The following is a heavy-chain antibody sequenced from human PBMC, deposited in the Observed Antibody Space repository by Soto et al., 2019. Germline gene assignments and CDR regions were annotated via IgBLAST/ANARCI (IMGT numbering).Heavy chain of an antibody. J-gene: IGHJ6*02. V-gene: IGHV3-21*06. D-gene: IGHD3-3*01. CDR1: GFTFSSYS. Sequence: EVQLVESGGGLVKPGGSLRLACAASGFTFSSYSMNWVRQAPGKGLEWVSSISSSSSYIYYADSVKGRFTISRDNAKNSLYLPMNRLRAEDTAVYFYARDFSHITIIGVVILGGMDVWGQGTTVTVSS. CDR3: ARDFSHITIIGVVILGGMDV. CDR2: ISSSSSYI.